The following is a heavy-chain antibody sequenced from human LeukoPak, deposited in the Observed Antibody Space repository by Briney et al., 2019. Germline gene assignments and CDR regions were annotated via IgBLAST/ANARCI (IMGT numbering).Heavy chain of an antibody. CDR3: ARGEHFDY. CDR2: FYSDTNT. D-gene: IGHD1-26*01. V-gene: IGHV3-53*01. CDR1: GFTVSSTY. Sequence: GGSLRLSCAASGFTVSSTYMSWVRQPPGKGLEWASVFYSDTNTNFADSVKGRFTMSRGNSKNTLYLQMNSLRPEDTAVYYCARGEHFDYWGQGTLVTVSS. J-gene: IGHJ4*02.